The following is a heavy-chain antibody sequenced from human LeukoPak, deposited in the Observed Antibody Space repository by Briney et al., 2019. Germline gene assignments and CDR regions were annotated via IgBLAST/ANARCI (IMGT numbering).Heavy chain of an antibody. CDR3: ARGAGTVGWDYYYYMDV. CDR2: ISSSSSYI. J-gene: IGHJ6*03. CDR1: GFTFSSYS. V-gene: IGHV3-21*01. D-gene: IGHD1-7*01. Sequence: PGGYLRLSCAASGFTFSSYSMNWVRQAPGKGLEWVSSISSSSSYIYYADSVKGRFTISRDNAKNSLYLQMNSLRAEDTAVYYCARGAGTVGWDYYYYMDVWGKGTTVTVSS.